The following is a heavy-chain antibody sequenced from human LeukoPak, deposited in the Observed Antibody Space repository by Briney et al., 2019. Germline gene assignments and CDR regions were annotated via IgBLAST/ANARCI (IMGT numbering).Heavy chain of an antibody. CDR2: IYHSGST. D-gene: IGHD3-22*01. CDR1: GYSISSGYY. CDR3: AKTYYYDSSGYYYAPETFDY. Sequence: PSETLSLTCTVSGYSISSGYYWGWIRQPPGKGLEWIGSIYHSGSTYYNPSLKSRVTISVDTSKNQFSLKLSSVTAADTAVYYCAKTYYYDSSGYYYAPETFDYWGQGTLVTVSS. J-gene: IGHJ4*02. V-gene: IGHV4-38-2*02.